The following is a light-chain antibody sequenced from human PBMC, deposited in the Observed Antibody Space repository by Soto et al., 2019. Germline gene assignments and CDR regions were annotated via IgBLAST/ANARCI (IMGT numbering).Light chain of an antibody. Sequence: ENVLTQSPGTLSLSPGERATLSCRASLSVTSYLAWYQKKPGQPPRLLIYGAYNRPTGIPDRFTGSGSGTDFTRTLSSLEPEDFAVYYCQQRSHWPRTFGPGTKVDIK. CDR2: GAY. V-gene: IGKV3-11*01. CDR3: QQRSHWPRT. J-gene: IGKJ3*01. CDR1: LSVTSY.